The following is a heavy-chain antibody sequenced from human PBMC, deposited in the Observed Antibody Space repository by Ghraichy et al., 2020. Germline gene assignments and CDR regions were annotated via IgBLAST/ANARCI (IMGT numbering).Heavy chain of an antibody. V-gene: IGHV1-2*02. Sequence: ASVKVSCKASGYTFTGYYMHWVRQAPGQGLEWMGWINPNSGGTNYAQKFQGRVTMTRDTSISTAYMELSRLRSDDTAVYYCARARRIVVVTNNWFDPWGQGTLVTVSS. CDR1: GYTFTGYY. CDR3: ARARRIVVVTNNWFDP. J-gene: IGHJ5*02. CDR2: INPNSGGT. D-gene: IGHD3-22*01.